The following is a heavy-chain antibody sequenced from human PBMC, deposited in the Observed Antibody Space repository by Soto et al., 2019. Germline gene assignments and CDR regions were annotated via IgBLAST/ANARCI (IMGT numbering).Heavy chain of an antibody. CDR2: IYSGGST. J-gene: IGHJ6*02. CDR1: GFTVSSNY. V-gene: IGHV3-53*01. Sequence: PGGSLRLSCAASGFTVSSNYMSWVRQAPGKGLEWVSVIYSGGSTYYADSVKGRFTISRDNSKTTLYLQMNSLRAEDTAVYYCARALRNVVVVTATPGGMDVWGQGTTVTVSS. D-gene: IGHD2-21*02. CDR3: ARALRNVVVVTATPGGMDV.